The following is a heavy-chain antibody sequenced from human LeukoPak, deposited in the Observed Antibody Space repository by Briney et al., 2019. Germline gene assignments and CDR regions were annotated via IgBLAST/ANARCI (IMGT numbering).Heavy chain of an antibody. CDR3: ARGGSGRKYYYMDV. D-gene: IGHD1-26*01. V-gene: IGHV3-7*04. J-gene: IGHJ6*03. Sequence: GGSLRLSCAASRFTLSGYWMSWVRQAPGKGLEWVANIYRDGSEKYYVDSVKGRFTISRDNAKNSLCLQMNSLGVDDTAVYYCARGGSGRKYYYMDVWGKGTTVTVSS. CDR2: IYRDGSEK. CDR1: RFTLSGYW.